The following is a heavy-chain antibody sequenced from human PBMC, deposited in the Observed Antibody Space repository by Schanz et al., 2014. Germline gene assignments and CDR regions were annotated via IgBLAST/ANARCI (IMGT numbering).Heavy chain of an antibody. CDR3: ASHSLGYGSSTSCYGGRYYFDY. J-gene: IGHJ4*02. CDR2: IIPILDIT. Sequence: QVQLVQSGAEVKKPGSSVKVSCKASGGTFSSFAIFWVRQAPGQGLEWMGTIIPILDITNYAQKFQGRVTITADKSTSTAYMELRSLRSDDTAVYYCASHSLGYGSSTSCYGGRYYFDYWGQGTLVTASS. V-gene: IGHV1-69*04. CDR1: GGTFSSFA. D-gene: IGHD2-2*01.